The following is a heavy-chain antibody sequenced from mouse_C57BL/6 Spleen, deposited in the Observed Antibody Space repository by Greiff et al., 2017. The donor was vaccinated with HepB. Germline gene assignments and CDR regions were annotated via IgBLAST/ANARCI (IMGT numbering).Heavy chain of an antibody. Sequence: VQLQQSGPELVKPGASVKISCKASGYAFSSSWMNWVKQRPGKGLEWIGRIYPGDGDTNYNGKFKGKATLTADKSSSTAYMQLSSLTSEESAVYYCASSWDYYDPYYAMDYWGQGTSVTVSS. J-gene: IGHJ4*01. CDR1: GYAFSSSW. CDR2: IYPGDGDT. CDR3: ASSWDYYDPYYAMDY. D-gene: IGHD2-4*01. V-gene: IGHV1-82*01.